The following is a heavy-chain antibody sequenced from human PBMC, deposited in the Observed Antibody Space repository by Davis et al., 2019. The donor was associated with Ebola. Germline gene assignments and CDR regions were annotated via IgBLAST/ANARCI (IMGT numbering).Heavy chain of an antibody. CDR1: GGSISSYY. CDR2: IYYSGST. CDR3: ARALAVAGGEVDY. V-gene: IGHV4-59*01. J-gene: IGHJ4*02. Sequence: PSETLSLTCTVSGGSISSYYWSWIRQPPGKGLEWIGYIYYSGSTNYNPSLKSRVTISVDTSKNQFSLKLSSVTAADTAVYYCARALAVAGGEVDYWGQGTLVTVSS. D-gene: IGHD6-19*01.